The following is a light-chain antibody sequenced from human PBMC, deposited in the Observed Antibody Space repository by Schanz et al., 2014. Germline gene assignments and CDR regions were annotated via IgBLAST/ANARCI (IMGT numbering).Light chain of an antibody. CDR2: AAS. J-gene: IGKJ1*01. CDR1: QGISSY. CDR3: QQRSNWPRT. Sequence: IQLTQSPSSLSASVGDRVTITCRASQGISSYLAWYQQKPGKAPKLLIYAASTLQSGVPSRFSGSGSGTDFTLTISSLLPEDFAVYYCQQRSNWPRTFGQGTKVEIK. V-gene: IGKV1-9*01.